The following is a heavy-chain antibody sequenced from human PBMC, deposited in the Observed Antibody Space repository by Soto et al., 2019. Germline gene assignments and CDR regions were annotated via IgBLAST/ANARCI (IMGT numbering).Heavy chain of an antibody. Sequence: PSETLSLTCTVSGGSISTSYWSWIRQPPGKGLEWIGYIHESGKTNYNPSLKSRVATSVDTSKNQFSLRLSSVTAADTAIYYCARGSGYTAIDFWDQGTLVTVSS. CDR3: ARGSGYTAIDF. J-gene: IGHJ4*01. V-gene: IGHV4-59*01. D-gene: IGHD3-22*01. CDR2: IHESGKT. CDR1: GGSISTSY.